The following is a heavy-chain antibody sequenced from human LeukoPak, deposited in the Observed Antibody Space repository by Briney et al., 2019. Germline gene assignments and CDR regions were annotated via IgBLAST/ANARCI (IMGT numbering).Heavy chain of an antibody. D-gene: IGHD3-22*01. CDR1: GGTFSSYA. Sequence: SVKVSCKASGGTFSSYAISWVRQAPGQGLEWMGRIIPILGIANYAQKFQGRVTITADKSTSTAYMELSSLRSEDTAVYYCARSTYDSSGYLFDYWGQGTLVTVSS. CDR2: IIPILGIA. J-gene: IGHJ4*02. V-gene: IGHV1-69*04. CDR3: ARSTYDSSGYLFDY.